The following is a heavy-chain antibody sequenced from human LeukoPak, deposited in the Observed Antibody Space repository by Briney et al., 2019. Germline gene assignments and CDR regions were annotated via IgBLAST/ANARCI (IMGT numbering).Heavy chain of an antibody. D-gene: IGHD3-3*01. CDR2: IYYSGST. Sequence: SETLSLTCTVSGGSISSYYWSWIRQPPGKGVEWIGYIYYSGSTNYNPSLKSRVTISVDTSKNQFSLKLSSVTAADTAVYYCARAPPYDFWSGYTYHDAFDIWGQGTMVTVSS. J-gene: IGHJ3*02. CDR3: ARAPPYDFWSGYTYHDAFDI. V-gene: IGHV4-59*01. CDR1: GGSISSYY.